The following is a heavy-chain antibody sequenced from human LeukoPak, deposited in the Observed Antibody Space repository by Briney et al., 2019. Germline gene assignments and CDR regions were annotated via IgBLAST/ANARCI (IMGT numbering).Heavy chain of an antibody. Sequence: ASVKVSCKVSGYTLTELAMHWVRQAPGKGLEWMGGFDPGDGETIYAQKFQGRVTMTEDTSTDTAYMELSSLRSEDTAVYYCATLDVLRYFDWLSAGPYYFDYWGQGTLVTVSS. CDR1: GYTLTELA. J-gene: IGHJ4*02. V-gene: IGHV1-24*01. D-gene: IGHD3-9*01. CDR2: FDPGDGET. CDR3: ATLDVLRYFDWLSAGPYYFDY.